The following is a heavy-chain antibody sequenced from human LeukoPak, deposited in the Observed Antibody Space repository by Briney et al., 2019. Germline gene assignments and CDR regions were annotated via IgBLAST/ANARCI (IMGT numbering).Heavy chain of an antibody. D-gene: IGHD2-15*01. CDR3: ARDGGLNVVVVAANPNWFDP. CDR2: INHSGST. V-gene: IGHV4-34*01. CDR1: GGSFSGYY. Sequence: SETLSLTCAVYGGSFSGYYWSWIRQPPGKGLEWIGEINHSGSTNYSPSLKSRVTISVDTSKNQFSLKLSSVTAADTAVYYCARDGGLNVVVVAANPNWFDPWGQGTLVTVSS. J-gene: IGHJ5*02.